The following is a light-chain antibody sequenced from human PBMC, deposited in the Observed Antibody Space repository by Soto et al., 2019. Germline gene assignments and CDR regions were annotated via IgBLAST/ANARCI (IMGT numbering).Light chain of an antibody. Sequence: ALTQPASVSSVPLESISLSYTGTSSDVGDYVSWYQHHPDKAPKVMIYDVSSRPSGVSNRFSGSKSGGSASLTISGLQAEDEAEYYCSSFISGDTPFYVFATGTKVTV. CDR2: DVS. J-gene: IGLJ1*01. CDR1: SSDVGDY. V-gene: IGLV2-14*03. CDR3: SSFISGDTPFYV.